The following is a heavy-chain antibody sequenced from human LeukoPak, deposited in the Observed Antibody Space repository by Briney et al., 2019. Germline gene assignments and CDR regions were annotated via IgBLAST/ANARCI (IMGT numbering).Heavy chain of an antibody. D-gene: IGHD1-26*01. CDR3: AREIVGVRY. Sequence: PSETLSLTCTVSGGSISSGGYYWSWIRQPPGKGLEWIGEINHSGSTNYNPSLKSRVTISVDTSKNQFSLKLSSVTAADTAVYYCAREIVGVRYWGQGTLVTVSS. J-gene: IGHJ4*02. V-gene: IGHV4-39*07. CDR2: INHSGST. CDR1: GGSISSGGYY.